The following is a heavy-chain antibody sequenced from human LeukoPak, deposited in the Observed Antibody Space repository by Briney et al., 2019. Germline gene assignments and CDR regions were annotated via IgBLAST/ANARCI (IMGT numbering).Heavy chain of an antibody. CDR2: VTGSGDIA. J-gene: IGHJ4*02. V-gene: IGHV3-11*04. CDR3: ARAFYYYDSDY. Sequence: GGSLRLSCAASGFTFSDYYMSWIRQAPGKGLEWVSYVTGSGDIASYADSVRGRFTISRDNAKNQLYLQMNSLGVEDTALYYCARAFYYYDSDYWGQGTLVTVSS. D-gene: IGHD3-22*01. CDR1: GFTFSDYY.